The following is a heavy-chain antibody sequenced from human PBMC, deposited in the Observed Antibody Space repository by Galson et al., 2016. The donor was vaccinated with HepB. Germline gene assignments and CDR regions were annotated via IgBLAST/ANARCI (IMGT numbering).Heavy chain of an antibody. D-gene: IGHD3-9*01. J-gene: IGHJ4*02. CDR3: ATLSYDVVTGYQYFFDH. Sequence: SVKVSCKASGDSFNRYSISWVRQAPGHGLEWMGGIIPILGTPDYAQKLQGRVIITADVSTSTSYMELSSLRFEDTAGYYCATLSYDVVTGYQYFFDHWGQGTLVTVSS. V-gene: IGHV1-69*13. CDR1: GDSFNRYS. CDR2: IIPILGTP.